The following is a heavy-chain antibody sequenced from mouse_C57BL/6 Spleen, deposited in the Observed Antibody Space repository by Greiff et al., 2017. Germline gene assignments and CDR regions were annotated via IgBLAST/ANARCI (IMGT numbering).Heavy chain of an antibody. Sequence: EVQRVESEGGLVQPGSSMKLSCTASGFTFSDYYMAWVRQVPEKGLEWVANINYDGSSTYYLDSLKSRFIISRDNAKNILYLQMSSLKSEDTATYYCAREGDGYYYWYFDVWGTGTTVTVSS. D-gene: IGHD2-3*01. J-gene: IGHJ1*03. CDR1: GFTFSDYY. V-gene: IGHV5-16*01. CDR3: AREGDGYYYWYFDV. CDR2: INYDGSST.